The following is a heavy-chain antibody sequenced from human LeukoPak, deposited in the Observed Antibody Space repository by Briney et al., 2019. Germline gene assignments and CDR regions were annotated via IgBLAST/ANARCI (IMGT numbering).Heavy chain of an antibody. J-gene: IGHJ1*01. V-gene: IGHV3-53*01. CDR3: ASHPSSIAARGGYFQH. CDR2: VYSDGTT. Sequence: TGGSLRLSCAASGLTVSSNFMSWVRQAPGRGLEWVSIVYSDGTTYYTDSVKGRFTISRDNSKNSLYLQMNSLRAEDTAVYYCASHPSSIAARGGYFQHWGQGTLVTVSS. CDR1: GLTVSSNF. D-gene: IGHD6-6*01.